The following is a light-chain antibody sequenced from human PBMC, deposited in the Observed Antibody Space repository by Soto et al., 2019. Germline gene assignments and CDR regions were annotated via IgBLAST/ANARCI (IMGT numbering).Light chain of an antibody. CDR1: QSVSSN. Sequence: EIVMTQSPCTLSLSPGERATLSCRASQSVSSNLAWYHQRPGQAPRLLIYGASTRATGIPARFSGIGSGTEFTLTISSLQSEDFAVFYCQQYNDWLWTFGQGTTVESK. CDR3: QQYNDWLWT. CDR2: GAS. J-gene: IGKJ1*01. V-gene: IGKV3-15*01.